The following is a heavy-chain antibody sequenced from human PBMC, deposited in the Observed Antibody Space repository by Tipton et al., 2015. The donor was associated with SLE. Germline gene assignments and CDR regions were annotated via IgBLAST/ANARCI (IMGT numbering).Heavy chain of an antibody. CDR1: GGSISSSSYY. CDR2: IYYSGSN. V-gene: IGHV4-39*07. J-gene: IGHJ4*02. CDR3: ARYFNDSSGVCLYDF. Sequence: LRLSCTVSGGSISSSSYYWGWNRQPPGKGLVWIGSIYYSGSNYYNPSLKSRVTISVDTSKNQFSLQLSSVTAADTAVYYCARYFNDSSGVCLYDFWGQGTLVTVSS. D-gene: IGHD3-22*01.